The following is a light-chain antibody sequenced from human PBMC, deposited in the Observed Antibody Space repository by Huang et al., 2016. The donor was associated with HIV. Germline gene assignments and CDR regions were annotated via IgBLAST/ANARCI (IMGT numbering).Light chain of an antibody. CDR1: QDIGTS. J-gene: IGKJ5*01. CDR3: QQLHTYPIT. Sequence: AVQLTQSPSSLSASVGDTVIISCRASQDIGTSLAWYQQRTGRAPKLLIPDASTLQTGVPSRFSGDAAGTYFTLFITNLQPEDFATYYCQQLHTYPITFGQGTRLDMK. CDR2: DAS. V-gene: IGKV1-13*02.